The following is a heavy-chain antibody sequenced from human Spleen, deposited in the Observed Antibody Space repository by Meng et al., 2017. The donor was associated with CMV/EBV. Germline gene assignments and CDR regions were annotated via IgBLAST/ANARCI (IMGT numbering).Heavy chain of an antibody. Sequence: ASVKVSCKTSGYFFRDHFMHWVRQAPGQGLEWMGWIRPNNGDTNYAQDFQGRITVTRDTSISTAYMELSRLRSDDTAVYYCASTVWSSGSYHEYYFDYWGQGTLVTVSS. D-gene: IGHD1-26*01. CDR1: GYFFRDHF. CDR2: IRPNNGDT. J-gene: IGHJ4*02. CDR3: ASTVWSSGSYHEYYFDY. V-gene: IGHV1-2*02.